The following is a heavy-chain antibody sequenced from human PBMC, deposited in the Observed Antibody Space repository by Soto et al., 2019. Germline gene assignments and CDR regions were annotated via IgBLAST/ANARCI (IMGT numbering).Heavy chain of an antibody. J-gene: IGHJ6*02. Sequence: PGGSLRLSCSASGFTFSRYGMHWFRQAPGKGLEWVAVIWYDGSNKYYADSVKGRFTISRDNSKNTLYLQMNSLRAEDTAVYYCARDPYYDYVWGSYRYPYYYYYGMDVWGQGTTVTVS. V-gene: IGHV3-33*01. CDR2: IWYDGSNK. CDR1: GFTFSRYG. D-gene: IGHD3-16*02. CDR3: ARDPYYDYVWGSYRYPYYYYYGMDV.